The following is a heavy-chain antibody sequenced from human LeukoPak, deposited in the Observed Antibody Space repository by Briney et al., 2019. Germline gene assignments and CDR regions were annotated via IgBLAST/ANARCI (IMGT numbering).Heavy chain of an antibody. Sequence: GGSLRLSCATSGFTFSSYWMSWVRQAPGKGLEWVANIKQDGSEKYYVDSVKGRFTISRDNAKNSLYPQMNSLRAEDTAVYYCARVGTTVVTANAFDIWGQGTMVTVSS. CDR1: GFTFSSYW. D-gene: IGHD4-23*01. CDR3: ARVGTTVVTANAFDI. CDR2: IKQDGSEK. J-gene: IGHJ3*02. V-gene: IGHV3-7*01.